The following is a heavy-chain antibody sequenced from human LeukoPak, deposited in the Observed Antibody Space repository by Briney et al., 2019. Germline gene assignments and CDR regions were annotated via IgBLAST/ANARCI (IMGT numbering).Heavy chain of an antibody. Sequence: PSASVKVSCKASGGTFSSYAISWVRQAPGQGLEWMGRIIPILGIANYAQKFQGRVTITADKSTSTAYMELSSLRSEDTAVYYCARDSLGITMVRGVIRWFDPWGQGTLVTVSS. D-gene: IGHD3-10*01. V-gene: IGHV1-69*04. CDR1: GGTFSSYA. CDR2: IIPILGIA. CDR3: ARDSLGITMVRGVIRWFDP. J-gene: IGHJ5*02.